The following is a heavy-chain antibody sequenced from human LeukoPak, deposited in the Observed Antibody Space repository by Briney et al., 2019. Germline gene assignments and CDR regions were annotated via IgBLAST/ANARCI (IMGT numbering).Heavy chain of an antibody. CDR3: ARSDGVGAGYYYYGVDV. CDR1: GASISSYY. V-gene: IGHV4-4*07. D-gene: IGHD1-26*01. Sequence: SETLSLTCTVSGASISSYYWTWIRQPAGKGLEWIGRIYTSGSTNYNPSLKSRVAMSVDTSKNQFSLKLSSVTAADTAVYYCARSDGVGAGYYYYGVDVWGLGTTVTVSS. J-gene: IGHJ6*02. CDR2: IYTSGST.